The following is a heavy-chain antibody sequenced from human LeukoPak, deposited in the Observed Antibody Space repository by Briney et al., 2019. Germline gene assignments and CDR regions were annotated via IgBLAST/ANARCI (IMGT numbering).Heavy chain of an antibody. CDR3: ARVPGGAFDI. Sequence: SGTLSLTCEVAGGSISSSDWWSWVRQAPGKGLEWIGYIYHSGSTYYNPSLKSRVTISVDRSKNQFSLKLSSVTAADTAVYYCARVPGGAFDIWGQGTMVTVSS. CDR2: IYHSGST. CDR1: GGSISSSDW. V-gene: IGHV4-4*02. D-gene: IGHD3-16*01. J-gene: IGHJ3*02.